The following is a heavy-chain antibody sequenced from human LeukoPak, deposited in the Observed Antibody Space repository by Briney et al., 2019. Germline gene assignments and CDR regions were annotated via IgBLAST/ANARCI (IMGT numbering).Heavy chain of an antibody. V-gene: IGHV4-59*08. J-gene: IGHJ4*02. CDR2: IYYSGST. Sequence: PSETLSLTCTVSGGSISSYYWSWIRQPPGKRLEWIGYIYYSGSTNYNPSLKSRVTISVDTSKNQFSLKLSSVTAADTAVYYCARLYGSGSPDYWGQGTLVTVSS. D-gene: IGHD3-10*01. CDR3: ARLYGSGSPDY. CDR1: GGSISSYY.